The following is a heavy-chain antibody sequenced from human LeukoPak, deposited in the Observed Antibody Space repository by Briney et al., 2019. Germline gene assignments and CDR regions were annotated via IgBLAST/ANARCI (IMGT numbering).Heavy chain of an antibody. D-gene: IGHD3-3*01. CDR2: IPYDGSNK. Sequence: GGSLRLSCAASGFTFSSYAMHWVRQAPGKGLEWVAVIPYDGSNKYYADSVRGRFTISRDNSKNTLYLQMNSLRAEDTAVYYCARELEGVVTTFDYWGQGTLVTVSS. V-gene: IGHV3-30*04. CDR1: GFTFSSYA. CDR3: ARELEGVVTTFDY. J-gene: IGHJ4*02.